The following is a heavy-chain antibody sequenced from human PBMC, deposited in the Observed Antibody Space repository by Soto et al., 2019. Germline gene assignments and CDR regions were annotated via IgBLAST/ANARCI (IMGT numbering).Heavy chain of an antibody. CDR2: IKSKTDGGTT. CDR3: TTVGPYYDILTGYPHNWFDP. Sequence: GGSLRLSCAASGFTFSNAWMNWVRQAPGKGLEWVGRIKSKTDGGTTDYAAPVKGRFTISRDDSKNTLYLQMNSLKTEDTAVYYCTTVGPYYDILTGYPHNWFDPWGQGTLVTVSS. V-gene: IGHV3-15*07. J-gene: IGHJ5*02. CDR1: GFTFSNAW. D-gene: IGHD3-9*01.